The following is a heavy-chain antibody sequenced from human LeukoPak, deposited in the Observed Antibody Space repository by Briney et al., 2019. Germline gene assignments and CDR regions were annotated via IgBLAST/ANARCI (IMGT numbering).Heavy chain of an antibody. D-gene: IGHD5-12*01. CDR3: ARKPLSGGYGGTIDY. CDR1: GFIFNNYA. J-gene: IGHJ4*02. V-gene: IGHV3-30*02. Sequence: GGSLRLSCATSGFIFNNYAMHWVRQAPGKGLEWVAFIRYDGSDKHYADSVKGRFTISRDNAKNTLYLRMNSLRAEDTAIYYCARKPLSGGYGGTIDYWGQGTLVTVSS. CDR2: IRYDGSDK.